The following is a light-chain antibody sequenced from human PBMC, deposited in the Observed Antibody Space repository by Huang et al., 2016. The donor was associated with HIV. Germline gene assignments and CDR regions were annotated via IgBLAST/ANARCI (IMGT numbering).Light chain of an antibody. CDR1: QCVTTY. CDR2: AAS. J-gene: IGKJ1*01. CDR3: QQSYSPPWT. V-gene: IGKV1-39*01. Sequence: DIQMTQSPSSLSASVGDSVTMTCRASQCVTTYLNWYLQRPGKAPKLLIDAASRLQGRLPPRFSGSGSGTSLTLIISSLQPEDFATYYCQQSYSPPWTFGQGTTVEIK.